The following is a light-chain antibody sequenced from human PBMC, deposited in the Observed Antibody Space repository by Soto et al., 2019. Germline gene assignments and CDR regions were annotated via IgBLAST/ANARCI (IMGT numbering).Light chain of an antibody. CDR1: QSIGSW. J-gene: IGKJ1*01. CDR3: QHYNSYPWT. CDR2: RAS. V-gene: IGKV1-5*03. Sequence: IHMTQSDSTLSASVGYRVTIFCRASQSIGSWLAWYQQKQGRAPKLLIYRASILENGVPRRFSGSGYGTEFNLTISSLQPDDFATYFCQHYNSYPWTFGQGTKVDIK.